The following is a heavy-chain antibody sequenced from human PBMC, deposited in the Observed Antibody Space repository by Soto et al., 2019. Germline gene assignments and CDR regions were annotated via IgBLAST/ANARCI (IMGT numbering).Heavy chain of an antibody. Sequence: QVQLVQSGAEVKKPGASVKVSCKASGYTFTGYYMHWVRQAPGQGLEWMGWINPNSGGTNYAQKFQGWVTMTRDTAISTDYMELSRLRSDDTAVYYCARDLGYCSSTSCYLSYYDGMDLWGQGTTVTVSS. CDR3: ARDLGYCSSTSCYLSYYDGMDL. CDR2: INPNSGGT. J-gene: IGHJ6*02. V-gene: IGHV1-2*04. D-gene: IGHD2-2*01. CDR1: GYTFTGYY.